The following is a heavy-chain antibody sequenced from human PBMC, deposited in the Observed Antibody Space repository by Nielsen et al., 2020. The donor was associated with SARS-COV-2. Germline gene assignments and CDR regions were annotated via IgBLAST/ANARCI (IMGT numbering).Heavy chain of an antibody. V-gene: IGHV4-31*03. Sequence: SETLSLTCTVSGGSISSGGYYWSWIRQHPGKGLEWIGYIYYSGSTYYNPSLKSRVTISLDTSKNQFSLRLSSATAADTAVYYCAGEPRGYYYDTSGVNGEYFFGMDVWGQGTTVTVSS. CDR3: AGEPRGYYYDTSGVNGEYFFGMDV. CDR2: IYYSGST. J-gene: IGHJ6*02. CDR1: GGSISSGGYY. D-gene: IGHD3-22*01.